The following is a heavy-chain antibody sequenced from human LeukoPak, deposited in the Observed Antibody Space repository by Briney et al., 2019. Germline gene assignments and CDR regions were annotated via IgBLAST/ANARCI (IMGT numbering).Heavy chain of an antibody. CDR3: VKIANRQWLVYYFDY. V-gene: IGHV3-23*01. Sequence: PGGSLRLSCAASGFTFSSYAMSWVRQAPGKGLEWVSAISGGGSTYYADSVKGRFTISRDNSKNTLYLQMNSLRAEDTAVYYCVKIANRQWLVYYFDYWGQGTLVTVSS. CDR2: ISGGGST. CDR1: GFTFSSYA. D-gene: IGHD6-19*01. J-gene: IGHJ4*02.